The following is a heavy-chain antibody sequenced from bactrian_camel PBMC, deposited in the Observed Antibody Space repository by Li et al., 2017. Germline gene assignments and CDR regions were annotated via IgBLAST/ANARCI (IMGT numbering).Heavy chain of an antibody. Sequence: HVQLVESGGGSVQAGGSLRLSCEASGYTSIAYIDMGWFRQAPGKEREGVAAIGMDGRTSAADSVKGRFTISKDNAKNTLYLQMDNLQPEDTAVYYCAAFCSGGYWSFKYWGQGTQVTVS. D-gene: IGHD2*01. V-gene: IGHV3S55*01. J-gene: IGHJ4*01. CDR2: IGMDGRT. CDR3: AAFCSGGYWSFKY. CDR1: GYTSIAYID.